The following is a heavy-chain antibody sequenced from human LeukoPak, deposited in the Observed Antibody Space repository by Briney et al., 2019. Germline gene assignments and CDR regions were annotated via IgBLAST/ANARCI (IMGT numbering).Heavy chain of an antibody. CDR1: GGTFSSYA. D-gene: IGHD6-13*01. Sequence: ASVKVSCKASGGTFSSYAISWVRQAPGQGLEWMERIIPILGIANYAQKFQGRVTITADKSTSTAYMELSSLRSEDTAVYYCARGDGIAAAGTCRHWGQGTLVTVSS. J-gene: IGHJ1*01. CDR3: ARGDGIAAAGTCRH. CDR2: IIPILGIA. V-gene: IGHV1-69*04.